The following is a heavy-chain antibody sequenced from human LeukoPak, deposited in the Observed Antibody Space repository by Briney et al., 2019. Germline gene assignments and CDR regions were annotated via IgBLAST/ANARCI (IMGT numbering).Heavy chain of an antibody. CDR2: IKQDGSDK. J-gene: IGHJ3*02. Sequence: GGSLRLSCAASGFTFSSYAMSWVRQAPGKGLEWVANIKQDGSDKYYVDSVKGRFTISRQNAKNSLFLQMNSLRAEDTAVYYCARHRSGGSQDDAFDIWGQGTLVTVSS. CDR3: ARHRSGGSQDDAFDI. D-gene: IGHD2-15*01. CDR1: GFTFSSYA. V-gene: IGHV3-7*01.